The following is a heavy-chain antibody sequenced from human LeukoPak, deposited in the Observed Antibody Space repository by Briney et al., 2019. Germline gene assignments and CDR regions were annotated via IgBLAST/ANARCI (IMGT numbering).Heavy chain of an antibody. D-gene: IGHD3-3*01. CDR2: IDIDGSST. CDR3: ARGFTIFGVVNDGFDI. CDR1: GFTFSSYW. J-gene: IGHJ3*02. Sequence: GGSLRLSCAASGFTFSSYWMNWVRQAPGKGLVWVSQIDIDGSSTTYADSVKGRFTISRDNAKNTLYLQMNSLRAEDTAVYYCARGFTIFGVVNDGFDIWGQGTKVTVSS. V-gene: IGHV3-74*01.